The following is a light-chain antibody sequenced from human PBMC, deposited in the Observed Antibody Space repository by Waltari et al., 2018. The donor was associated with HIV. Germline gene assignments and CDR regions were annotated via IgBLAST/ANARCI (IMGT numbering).Light chain of an antibody. CDR2: NNK. V-gene: IGLV1-44*01. Sequence: QSVLTQPPSASGTPGQRVTISCSGSSSNLGTNTVSWYQQVPGTSPKLLIYNNKQRPSGVPDRSSGSKAGTSASLAITGLQSEDEADYHCAAWDDSLNGQVVFGGGTKLTVL. J-gene: IGLJ3*02. CDR1: SSNLGTNT. CDR3: AAWDDSLNGQVV.